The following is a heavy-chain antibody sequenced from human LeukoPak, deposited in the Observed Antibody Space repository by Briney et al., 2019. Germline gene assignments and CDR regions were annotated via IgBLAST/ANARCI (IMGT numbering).Heavy chain of an antibody. Sequence: SGTLSLTCTVSGGSISSSSYYWGWIRQPPGKGLEWIGNIYYSGRTYYNPSLKSRVTISVDTSTNQFSLKMTSVTAADTAVYFCARDMGAPDYGSYSVDYWGQGTLVTVSS. CDR1: GGSISSSSYY. CDR3: ARDMGAPDYGSYSVDY. CDR2: IYYSGRT. V-gene: IGHV4-39*07. J-gene: IGHJ4*02. D-gene: IGHD3-10*01.